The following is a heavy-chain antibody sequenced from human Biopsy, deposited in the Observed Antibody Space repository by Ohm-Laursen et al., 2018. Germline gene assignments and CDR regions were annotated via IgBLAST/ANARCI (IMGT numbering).Heavy chain of an antibody. D-gene: IGHD1-14*01. CDR3: ARGRTHLLPDHDWFDP. CDR2: ISRSTSHF. Sequence: SLRLSCAASGFTFSSYSMNWVRQAPGKGLEWVSSISRSTSHFLYAEALKGRFTSSRDNAKNSVYLQMGSLRAEDTGVYYCARGRTHLLPDHDWFDPWGQGTLVTVSS. V-gene: IGHV3-21*06. CDR1: GFTFSSYS. J-gene: IGHJ5*02.